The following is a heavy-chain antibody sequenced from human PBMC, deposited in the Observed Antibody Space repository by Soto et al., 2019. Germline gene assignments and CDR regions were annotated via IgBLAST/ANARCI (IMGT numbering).Heavy chain of an antibody. J-gene: IGHJ4*02. Sequence: GGSLRLSCASSGFTFDDYGMSWVRQAPGKGLERVSGINWNGGSTGYADSVKGRFTISRDNAKNSLYLQMNSLRAEDTALYYCARVYYYDSTMYYFDYWGQGTLVTVSS. CDR3: ARVYYYDSTMYYFDY. V-gene: IGHV3-20*04. D-gene: IGHD3-22*01. CDR1: GFTFDDYG. CDR2: INWNGGST.